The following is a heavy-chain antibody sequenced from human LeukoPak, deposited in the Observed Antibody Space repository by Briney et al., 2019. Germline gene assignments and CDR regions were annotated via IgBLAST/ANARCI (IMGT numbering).Heavy chain of an antibody. CDR2: ISYDGSNK. CDR1: GFTFNTYG. V-gene: IGHV3-30*18. J-gene: IGHJ4*02. Sequence: GGSLRLSCAASGFTFNTYGMHWVRQAPGKGLEWVTVISYDGSNKYYADSVKGRFTISRDNSKNTLYMQMNSLRAGDTAVYYCAKDGGVATIKDYFDYWGQGTLVTVSS. CDR3: AKDGGVATIKDYFDY. D-gene: IGHD5-12*01.